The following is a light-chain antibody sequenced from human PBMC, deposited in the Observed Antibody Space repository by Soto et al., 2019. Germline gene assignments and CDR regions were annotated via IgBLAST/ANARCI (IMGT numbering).Light chain of an antibody. CDR2: QVT. V-gene: IGLV2-14*01. J-gene: IGLJ1*01. Sequence: QSALAQPASVSGSLGQSVTISCTGTTRDIAGYNYISWYQQLPGKAPKLMIYQVTIRPSGISNRFSGSKSGNTASLTISGLQAEDEGDYYCTSFSSSTSLYVFXTGTKV. CDR1: TRDIAGYNY. CDR3: TSFSSSTSLYV.